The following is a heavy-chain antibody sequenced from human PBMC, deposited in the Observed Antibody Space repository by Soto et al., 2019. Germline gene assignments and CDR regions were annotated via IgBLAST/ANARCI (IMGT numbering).Heavy chain of an antibody. CDR3: ARDGFSTTVTHSRYYYYGMDV. CDR2: ISAYNGNT. V-gene: IGHV1-18*01. CDR1: GYTFTSYG. D-gene: IGHD4-17*01. Sequence: ASVKVSCKASGYTFTSYGISWVRQAPGQGLEWMGWISAYNGNTNYAQKLQGRVTMTTDTSTSTAYMELRSLRSDDTAVYYCARDGFSTTVTHSRYYYYGMDVWGQGTTVTVSS. J-gene: IGHJ6*02.